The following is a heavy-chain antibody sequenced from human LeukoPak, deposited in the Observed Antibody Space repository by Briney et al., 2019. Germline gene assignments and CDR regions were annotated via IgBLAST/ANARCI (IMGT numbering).Heavy chain of an antibody. V-gene: IGHV1-2*02. CDR2: INPNSGGT. D-gene: IGHD1-26*01. Sequence: GASVKVSCKASGYTFTGYYMHWVRQAPGQGLEWMGWINPNSGGTNYAQKFQGRVTMTRDTSISTAYMELSSLRSEDTAVYYCARDGTSGSYPGDYYYYGMDVWGQGTTVTVSS. CDR1: GYTFTGYY. J-gene: IGHJ6*02. CDR3: ARDGTSGSYPGDYYYYGMDV.